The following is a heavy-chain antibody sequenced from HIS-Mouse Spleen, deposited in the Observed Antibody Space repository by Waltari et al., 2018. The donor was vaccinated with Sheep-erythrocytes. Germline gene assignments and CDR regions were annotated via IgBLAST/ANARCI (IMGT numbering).Heavy chain of an antibody. CDR2: IYYSGST. V-gene: IGHV4-39*01. D-gene: IGHD6-13*01. Sequence: QLQLQESGPGLVKPSETLSLTCTVSGGSISSSSYYWGWIRQPPGKGLEWIGRIYYSGSTYSNPYRTSRFSISVDTSKNQFSLKLSSVTAAGTAVYYCARRLPYSSSADGAKFDYWGQGTLVTVSS. CDR3: ARRLPYSSSADGAKFDY. CDR1: GGSISSSSYY. J-gene: IGHJ4*02.